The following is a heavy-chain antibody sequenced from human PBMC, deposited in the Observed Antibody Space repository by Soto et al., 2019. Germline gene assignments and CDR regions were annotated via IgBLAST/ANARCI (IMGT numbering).Heavy chain of an antibody. D-gene: IGHD2-2*01. J-gene: IGHJ4*02. CDR3: ARLGGYCSSTNCYEFDY. Sequence: QVQLQESGPGLVKPSETLSLTCTVSGGSISSYYWSWIRQPPGKGLEWIGYIYYSGSTNYNPSLRGRVSISIDTSKNQFSLRLSSVTAADTAVYYCARLGGYCSSTNCYEFDYWGQGTLVTVSS. CDR1: GGSISSYY. V-gene: IGHV4-59*08. CDR2: IYYSGST.